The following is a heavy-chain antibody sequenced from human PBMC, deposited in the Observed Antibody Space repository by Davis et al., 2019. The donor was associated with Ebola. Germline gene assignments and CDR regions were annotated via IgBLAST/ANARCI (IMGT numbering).Heavy chain of an antibody. D-gene: IGHD6-19*01. CDR1: GYTFTGYY. J-gene: IGHJ4*02. CDR2: ISAYNGNT. Sequence: AASVKVSCKASGYTFTGYYMHWVRQAPGQGLEWMGWISAYNGNTNYAQKLQGRVTMTTDTSTSTAYMELRSLRSDDTAVYYCARGYGSGWYSYWGQGTLVTVSP. CDR3: ARGYGSGWYSY. V-gene: IGHV1-18*04.